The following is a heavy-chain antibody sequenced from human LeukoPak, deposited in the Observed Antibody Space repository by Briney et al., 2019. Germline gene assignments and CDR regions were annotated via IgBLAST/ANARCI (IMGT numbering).Heavy chain of an antibody. CDR2: IYHSGST. CDR1: GYSISSGYY. V-gene: IGHV4-38-2*02. J-gene: IGHJ4*02. Sequence: SSETLSLTCTVSGYSISSGYYWGWIRQPPGKGLEWIGSIYHSGSTYYNPSLKSRVTISVDTSKNQFSLRLNSVNAADTAVFYCARQGYSDFSSRPFDYWGQGTLVTVSS. D-gene: IGHD1-26*01. CDR3: ARQGYSDFSSRPFDY.